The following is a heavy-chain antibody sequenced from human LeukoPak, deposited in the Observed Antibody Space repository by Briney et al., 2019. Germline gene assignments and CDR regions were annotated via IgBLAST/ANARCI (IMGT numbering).Heavy chain of an antibody. CDR3: TTSASMVRGVIIKRDY. V-gene: IGHV3-48*01. CDR2: ISSSSSTI. D-gene: IGHD3-10*01. Sequence: PGGSLRLSCAASGFTFSNYRMNWVRQAPGKGLEWVSYISSSSSTIYYADSVKGRFTISRDNAKNSLYLQMNSLKTEDTAVYYCTTSASMVRGVIIKRDYWGQGTLVTVSS. J-gene: IGHJ4*02. CDR1: GFTFSNYR.